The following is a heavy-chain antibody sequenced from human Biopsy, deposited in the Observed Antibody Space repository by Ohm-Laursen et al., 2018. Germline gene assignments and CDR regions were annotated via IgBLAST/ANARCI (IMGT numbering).Heavy chain of an antibody. CDR1: GGTFSSSA. Sequence: SVKVSCNASGGTFSSSAITWVRQAPGQGLEWMGGIIGIFRTAHYAQKFQGRVTITADEFMSTAYMELSSLTSDDTAVYFCARGEGSSWFDPWGHGTLVTVSS. D-gene: IGHD1-26*01. J-gene: IGHJ5*02. V-gene: IGHV1-69*13. CDR2: IIGIFRTA. CDR3: ARGEGSSWFDP.